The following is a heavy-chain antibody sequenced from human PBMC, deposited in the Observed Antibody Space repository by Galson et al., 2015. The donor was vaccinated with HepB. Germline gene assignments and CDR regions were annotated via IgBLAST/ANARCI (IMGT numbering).Heavy chain of an antibody. Sequence: SVKVSCKASGGTFSSYTISWVRQAPGQGLEWMGRIIPILGIANYAQKFQGRVTITADKSTSTAYMELSSLRSEDTAVYYCARGGHDFWSGYYPQRYYYYYYGMDVWGQGTTVTVSS. CDR1: GGTFSSYT. V-gene: IGHV1-69*02. D-gene: IGHD3-3*01. CDR2: IIPILGIA. J-gene: IGHJ6*02. CDR3: ARGGHDFWSGYYPQRYYYYYYGMDV.